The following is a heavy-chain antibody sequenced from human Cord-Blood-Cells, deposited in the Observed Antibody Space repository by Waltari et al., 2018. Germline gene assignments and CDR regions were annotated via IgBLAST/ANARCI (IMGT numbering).Heavy chain of an antibody. Sequence: QVQLVQSGAEVKKPGASVKVSCKVSGYTLTELSLHWVRQAPGKGLEWMRGFDTEDGETIYAQKFQGRVTMTEDTSTDTAYMELSSLRSEDTAVYYCATGGPYYDILTGYLPFDYWGQGTLVTVSS. CDR3: ATGGPYYDILTGYLPFDY. CDR2: FDTEDGET. CDR1: GYTLTELS. J-gene: IGHJ4*02. D-gene: IGHD3-9*01. V-gene: IGHV1-24*01.